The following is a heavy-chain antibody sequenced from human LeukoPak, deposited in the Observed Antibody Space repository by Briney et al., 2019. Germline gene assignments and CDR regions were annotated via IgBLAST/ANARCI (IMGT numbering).Heavy chain of an antibody. Sequence: RAGGSLRLSCAASGFTFSSYAMSWVRQAPGKGLEWVSAISGSGGSTYYADSVKGRFTISRDNSKNTLYLQMNSLRAEDTAVYYCARDRLTRYCSSTSCPSYYYGMDVWGQGTTVTVSS. D-gene: IGHD2-2*01. CDR2: ISGSGGST. J-gene: IGHJ6*02. V-gene: IGHV3-23*01. CDR1: GFTFSSYA. CDR3: ARDRLTRYCSSTSCPSYYYGMDV.